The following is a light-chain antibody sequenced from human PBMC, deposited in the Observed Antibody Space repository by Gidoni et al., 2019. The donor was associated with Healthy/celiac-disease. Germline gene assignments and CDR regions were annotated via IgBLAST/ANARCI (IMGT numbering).Light chain of an antibody. CDR1: QSFLYSSNNKNY. CDR3: QQYYSTPCS. V-gene: IGKV4-1*01. J-gene: IGKJ2*04. CDR2: WAS. Sequence: DIVMTQSPDSLAVSLGERATINCKHSQSFLYSSNNKNYLAWYQQKPGQPPKLLIYWASTRESGVPDRFSGSGSGTDFTLTISSLQAEDVAVYYCQQYYSTPCSFXXXTKLEIK.